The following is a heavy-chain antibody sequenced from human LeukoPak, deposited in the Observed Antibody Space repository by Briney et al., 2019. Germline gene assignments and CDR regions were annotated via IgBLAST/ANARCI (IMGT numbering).Heavy chain of an antibody. Sequence: GGSLRLSCAASGFTFSNYWMNWVRQAPGKGLEWVANIKQDGSEKYHVDSVQGRFTISRDNTKNSLYLQMNSLRAEDTAVYYCARDRWGSGTGGFDYWGQGTLVTVSS. J-gene: IGHJ4*02. CDR3: ARDRWGSGTGGFDY. V-gene: IGHV3-7*01. CDR1: GFTFSNYW. D-gene: IGHD3-10*01. CDR2: IKQDGSEK.